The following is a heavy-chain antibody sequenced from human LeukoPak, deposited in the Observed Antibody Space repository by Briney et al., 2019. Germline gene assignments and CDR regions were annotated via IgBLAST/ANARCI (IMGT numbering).Heavy chain of an antibody. Sequence: SETLSLTCTVSGGSISCYYWSWIRQPAGKGLEWIGRIYTSGSTNYNPSLKSRVTMSVDTSKNQFSLKLSSVTAADTAVYYCAREPTYYCSGGSCYFVDYWGQGTLVTVSS. CDR3: AREPTYYCSGGSCYFVDY. V-gene: IGHV4-4*07. CDR2: IYTSGST. D-gene: IGHD2-15*01. J-gene: IGHJ4*02. CDR1: GGSISCYY.